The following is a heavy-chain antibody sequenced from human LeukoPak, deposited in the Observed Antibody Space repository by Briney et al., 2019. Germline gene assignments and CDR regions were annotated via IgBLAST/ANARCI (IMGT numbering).Heavy chain of an antibody. CDR3: ARMGPEMATIRDY. D-gene: IGHD5-24*01. V-gene: IGHV4-34*01. Sequence: SEALSLTCAVYGGSFSGYYWSWIRQPPGKGLEWIGEINHSGSTNYNPSLKSRVTISVDTSENQFSLKLSSVTAADTAVYYCARMGPEMATIRDYWGQGTLVTVSS. CDR2: INHSGST. J-gene: IGHJ4*02. CDR1: GGSFSGYY.